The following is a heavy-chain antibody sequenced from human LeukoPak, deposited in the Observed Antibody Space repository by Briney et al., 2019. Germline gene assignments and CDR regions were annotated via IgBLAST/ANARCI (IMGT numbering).Heavy chain of an antibody. CDR3: ASFIAAAGTGVPKNWFVP. CDR2: IYYSGRT. J-gene: IGHJ5*02. V-gene: IGHV4-39*07. CDR1: SVSISSYY. D-gene: IGHD6-13*01. Sequence: SETLSLTCTVYSVSISSYYWSWLRQRPGKGLEGFGSIYYSGRTYYNTSLRRGVTISEKTTKKQFSQKRSSRTAADKAVYYCASFIAAAGTGVPKNWFVPWVQGTLLTVSS.